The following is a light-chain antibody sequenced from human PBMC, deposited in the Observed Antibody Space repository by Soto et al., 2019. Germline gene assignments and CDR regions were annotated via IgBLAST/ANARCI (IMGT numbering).Light chain of an antibody. CDR2: YAS. Sequence: EIVLTQSPATLSLSPGERATLSCRASQSVSSYLAWYQQKPGQAPRLLIYYASNRATGIPARFSGSGSGTDFNLTISSLEPEDFAVYYCQQRSNWPPLTFGGGTKVEIK. J-gene: IGKJ4*01. CDR1: QSVSSY. V-gene: IGKV3-11*01. CDR3: QQRSNWPPLT.